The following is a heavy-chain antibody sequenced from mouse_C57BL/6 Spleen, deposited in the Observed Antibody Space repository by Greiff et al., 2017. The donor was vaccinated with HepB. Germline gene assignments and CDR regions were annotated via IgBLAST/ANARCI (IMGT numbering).Heavy chain of an antibody. J-gene: IGHJ2*01. V-gene: IGHV1-42*01. D-gene: IGHD2-2*01. Sequence: EVQLQQSGPELVKPGASVKISCKASGYSFTGYYMNWVKQSPEKSLEWIGEINPSTGGTTYNQKFKAKATLTVDKSSSTAYMQLNSLTSEDSAVYYCAIWLPDYWGQGTTLTVSS. CDR3: AIWLPDY. CDR2: INPSTGGT. CDR1: GYSFTGYY.